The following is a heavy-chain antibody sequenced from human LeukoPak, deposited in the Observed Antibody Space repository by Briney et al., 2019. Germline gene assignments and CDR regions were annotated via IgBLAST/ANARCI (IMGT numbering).Heavy chain of an antibody. D-gene: IGHD2/OR15-2a*01. J-gene: IGHJ5*02. Sequence: ASVKASCKASGYTFTSYGISWVRQAPGQGLEWMGWISAYNGNTNYAQKLQGRVTMTTDTSTSTAYMELRSLRSDDTAVYYCARGDFFSHLNWFHPWGQGTLVTVSS. CDR1: GYTFTSYG. V-gene: IGHV1-18*01. CDR2: ISAYNGNT. CDR3: ARGDFFSHLNWFHP.